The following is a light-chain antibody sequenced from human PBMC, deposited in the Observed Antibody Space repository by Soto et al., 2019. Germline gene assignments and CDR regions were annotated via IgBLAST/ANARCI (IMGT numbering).Light chain of an antibody. V-gene: IGLV2-23*01. J-gene: IGLJ1*01. CDR1: SGFVGSFSL. Sequence: QSVLAQAASVXVSPGRSITISCTGTSGFVGSFSLVSWYQQHPGKAPKVMISEGHRRPSGVPDRFSGSTSVKSASLTISGIQADDEADYYCCLYIGATTYVFGTWTKVPVL. CDR3: CLYIGATTYV. CDR2: EGH.